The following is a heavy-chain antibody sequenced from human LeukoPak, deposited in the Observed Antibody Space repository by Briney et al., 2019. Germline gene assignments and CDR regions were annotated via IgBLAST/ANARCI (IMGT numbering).Heavy chain of an antibody. J-gene: IGHJ4*02. CDR3: ARAYYDILSGYYSN. CDR1: GYTFTSYS. V-gene: IGHV1-18*04. D-gene: IGHD3-9*01. Sequence: AASVKVSCKASGYTFTSYSISWVRQAPGQGLEWMGWINAYNSNTNYAQKLQGRVTMTTDTSTSTAYMELRSLRSDDTAVYYCARAYYDILSGYYSNWGQGTLVAVSS. CDR2: INAYNSNT.